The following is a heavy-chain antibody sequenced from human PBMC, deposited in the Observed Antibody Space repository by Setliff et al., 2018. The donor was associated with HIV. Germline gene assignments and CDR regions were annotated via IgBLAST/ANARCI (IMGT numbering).Heavy chain of an antibody. CDR2: IYTNGST. Sequence: SETLSLTCSVSGGSISSYFWSWIRQPPGKGLEWIGYIYTNGSTNYNPSLKSRVTISVDTSKNQFSLKLNSVTAADTAVYYCASGREAVAGALHFDYWGQGPLVTVSS. D-gene: IGHD6-19*01. CDR1: GGSISSYF. V-gene: IGHV4-4*08. CDR3: ASGREAVAGALHFDY. J-gene: IGHJ4*02.